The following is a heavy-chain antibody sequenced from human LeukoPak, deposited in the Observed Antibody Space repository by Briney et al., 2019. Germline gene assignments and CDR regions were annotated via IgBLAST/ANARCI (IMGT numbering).Heavy chain of an antibody. CDR3: ARDHYYDSSGRYYYYGMDV. D-gene: IGHD3-22*01. CDR1: GYTFTSYY. V-gene: IGHV1-46*01. CDR2: INPSGGST. J-gene: IGHJ6*02. Sequence: APVKVSCKASGYTFTSYYMHWVRQAPGQGLEWMGIINPSGGSTSYAQKFQGRVTMTRDTSTSTVYMELSSLRSEDTAVYYCARDHYYDSSGRYYYYGMDVWGQGTTVTVSS.